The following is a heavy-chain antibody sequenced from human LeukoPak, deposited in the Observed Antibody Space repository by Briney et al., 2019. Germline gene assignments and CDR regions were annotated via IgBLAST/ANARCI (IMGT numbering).Heavy chain of an antibody. Sequence: GGSLRLSCAASDFSFTNYAMSWVRQAPGKGLEWVSAVSNRGASTYYADSVKGRLTISRDNSKNTLYLQMNSLRAEDTAVYYCAKDRDPYDYGSGSYYNGVFDYWGQGTLVTVSS. CDR2: VSNRGAST. CDR3: AKDRDPYDYGSGSYYNGVFDY. D-gene: IGHD3-10*01. V-gene: IGHV3-23*01. CDR1: DFSFTNYA. J-gene: IGHJ4*02.